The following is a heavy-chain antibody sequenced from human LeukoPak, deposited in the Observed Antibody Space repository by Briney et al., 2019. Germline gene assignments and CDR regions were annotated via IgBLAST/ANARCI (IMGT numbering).Heavy chain of an antibody. Sequence: GGSLRLSCAASGITFSSYAMNWVRQAPGKGLEWVSYISSSGSTIYYADSVKGRFTISRDNAKNSLYLQMNSLRAEDTAVYYCVRGVELTGYSDYWGRGTLVTVSS. CDR3: VRGVELTGYSDY. J-gene: IGHJ4*02. CDR2: ISSSGSTI. D-gene: IGHD3-9*01. CDR1: GITFSSYA. V-gene: IGHV3-48*04.